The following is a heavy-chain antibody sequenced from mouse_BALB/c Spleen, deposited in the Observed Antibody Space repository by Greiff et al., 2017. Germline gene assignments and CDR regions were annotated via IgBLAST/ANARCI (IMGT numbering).Heavy chain of an antibody. CDR2: ISTYYGDA. CDR3: ARSPMITTGDYAMDY. CDR1: GYTFTDYA. D-gene: IGHD2-4*01. V-gene: IGHV1S137*01. J-gene: IGHJ4*01. Sequence: QVQLQQSGAELVRPGVSVKISCKGSGYTFTDYAMHWVKQSHAKSLEWIGVISTYYGDASYNQEFKGKATMTVDKSSSTAYMELARLTSEDSAIYYCARSPMITTGDYAMDYWGQGTSVTVSS.